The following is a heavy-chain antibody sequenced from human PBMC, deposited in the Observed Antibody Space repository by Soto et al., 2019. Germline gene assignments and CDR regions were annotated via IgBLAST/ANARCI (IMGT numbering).Heavy chain of an antibody. Sequence: SETLSPTCTVSGGSISSSSYYWGWIRQPPGKGLEWIGSIYYSGSTYYNPSLKSRVTISVDTSKGQFSLKLNSVTAADSAVYFCARLEGLATISYYFDFWGPGALVTVSS. J-gene: IGHJ4*02. D-gene: IGHD3-9*01. CDR1: GGSISSSSYY. CDR3: ARLEGLATISYYFDF. V-gene: IGHV4-39*01. CDR2: IYYSGST.